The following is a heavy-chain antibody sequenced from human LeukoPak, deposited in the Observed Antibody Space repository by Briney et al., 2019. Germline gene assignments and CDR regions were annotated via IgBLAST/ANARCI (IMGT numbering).Heavy chain of an antibody. V-gene: IGHV4-59*01. Sequence: SGTLSLTCTVSGGSISRDYWSWIRQPGGKGLAGMGYIYYSGTTSYNPSHKSRVTISLDTSKNQYSLKRSSVTAADTAVYYCARGANWGSPNYWGQGTLVTVSS. CDR2: IYYSGTT. CDR1: GGSISRDY. D-gene: IGHD7-27*01. J-gene: IGHJ4*02. CDR3: ARGANWGSPNY.